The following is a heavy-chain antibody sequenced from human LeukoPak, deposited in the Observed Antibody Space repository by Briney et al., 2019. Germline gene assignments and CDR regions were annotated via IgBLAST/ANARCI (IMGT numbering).Heavy chain of an antibody. J-gene: IGHJ6*03. CDR3: ARVYGAGSYYNGYYYYYMDV. Sequence: SETLSLTCAAYGGSFSGYYWSWIRQPPGKGLEWIGSIYYSGSTYYNPSLKSRVTISVDTSKNQFSLKLSSVTAADTAVYHCARVYGAGSYYNGYYYYYMDVWGKGTTVTISS. CDR2: IYYSGST. CDR1: GGSFSGYY. V-gene: IGHV4-34*01. D-gene: IGHD3-10*01.